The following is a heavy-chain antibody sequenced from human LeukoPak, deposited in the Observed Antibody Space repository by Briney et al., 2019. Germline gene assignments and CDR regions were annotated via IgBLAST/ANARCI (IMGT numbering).Heavy chain of an antibody. CDR2: ISSSSSYI. CDR1: GFTFSSYS. V-gene: IGHV3-21*01. CDR3: ARDSFSSGWYLGAFDI. D-gene: IGHD6-19*01. Sequence: GGSLRLSCAASGFTFSSYSMNWVRQAPGKGLEWVSSISSSSSYIYYADSVKGRFTISRDNAKNSLYLQMNSLRAEDTAVYYCARDSFSSGWYLGAFDIWGQGTMVTVSS. J-gene: IGHJ3*02.